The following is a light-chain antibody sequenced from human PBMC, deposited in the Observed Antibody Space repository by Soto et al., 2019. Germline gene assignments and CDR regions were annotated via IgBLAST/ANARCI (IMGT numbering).Light chain of an antibody. Sequence: DTQMTQSPSSLPASVADRVTITCRASQSISNHLNWYQQKPGKVPEVLIYGASSLQPGVPSTFTGSGSGTEFTLTITRLQPDDFATYYCQHYNTYSPGTFGQGTRVEVK. CDR1: QSISNH. J-gene: IGKJ1*01. CDR3: QHYNTYSPGT. CDR2: GAS. V-gene: IGKV1-5*01.